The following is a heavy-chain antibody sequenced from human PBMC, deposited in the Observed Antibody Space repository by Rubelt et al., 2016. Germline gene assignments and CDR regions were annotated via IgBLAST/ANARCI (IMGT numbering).Heavy chain of an antibody. D-gene: IGHD5-24*01. CDR1: GFTFTSYA. CDR2: ISGSGGTT. CDR3: ARALRLENFDY. J-gene: IGHJ4*02. V-gene: IGHV3-23*01. Sequence: GGSLRLSCAASGFTFTSYAMSWVRQAPGKGLEWVSTISGSGGTTYYADSVKGRFTISRDNSKNTLYLQMNILRAEDTAIYYCARALRLENFDYWGQGTLVTVSS.